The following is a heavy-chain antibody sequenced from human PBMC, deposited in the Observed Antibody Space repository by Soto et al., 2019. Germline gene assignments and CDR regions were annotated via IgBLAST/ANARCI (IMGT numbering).Heavy chain of an antibody. CDR3: ARHRHPRGTVGATSPLDP. V-gene: IGHV3-53*01. Sequence: WGSRRLSWAISGFSVSGNYLSWVRQAPGKGLEWVSVHYSGGSTYYADSVQGRFTISRDKSNNTLYLQMRRVRAEDTAVYFCARHRHPRGTVGATSPLDPWGQGTQVTVSS. J-gene: IGHJ5*02. CDR1: GFSVSGNY. D-gene: IGHD1-26*01. CDR2: HYSGGST.